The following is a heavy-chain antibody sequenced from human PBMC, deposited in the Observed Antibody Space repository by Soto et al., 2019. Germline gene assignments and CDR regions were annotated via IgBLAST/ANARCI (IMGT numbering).Heavy chain of an antibody. V-gene: IGHV1-3*01. CDR1: GYTFTSYA. D-gene: IGHD6-19*01. CDR3: ARHLIAVAGTPFDY. Sequence: QVQLVQSGAEVKKPGASVKVSCKASGYTFTSYAMHWVRQAPGQRLEWMGWINAGNGKTKYSQKLQGRVTITRYTSASTAYMELSSLRSEDTAVYYCARHLIAVAGTPFDYWGQGTLVTASS. CDR2: INAGNGKT. J-gene: IGHJ4*01.